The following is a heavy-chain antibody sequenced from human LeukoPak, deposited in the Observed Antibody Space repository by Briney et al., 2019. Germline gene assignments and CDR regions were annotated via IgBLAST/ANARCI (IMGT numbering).Heavy chain of an antibody. J-gene: IGHJ5*02. CDR3: ARAAIGHWFDP. Sequence: GGSLRLSCAASGFTFSSYAMNWVRQAPGKGLEWVSSISSSSSYIYYADSVKGRFTISRDNAKNSLYLQMNSLRAEDTAVYYCARAAIGHWFDPWGQGTLVTVSS. V-gene: IGHV3-21*01. CDR2: ISSSSSYI. CDR1: GFTFSSYA.